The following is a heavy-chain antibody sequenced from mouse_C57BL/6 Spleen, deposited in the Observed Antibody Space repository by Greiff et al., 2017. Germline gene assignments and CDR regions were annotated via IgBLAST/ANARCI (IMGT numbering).Heavy chain of an antibody. CDR1: GYTFTDYE. CDR3: TRAYYGSSLRYFDY. D-gene: IGHD1-1*01. J-gene: IGHJ2*01. Sequence: QLQESGAELVRPGASVTLSCKASGYTFTDYEMHWVKQTPVHGLEWIGAIDPETGGTAYNQKFKGKAILTADKSSSTAYMELRSLTSEDSAVYYCTRAYYGSSLRYFDYWGQGTTLTVSS. V-gene: IGHV1-15*01. CDR2: IDPETGGT.